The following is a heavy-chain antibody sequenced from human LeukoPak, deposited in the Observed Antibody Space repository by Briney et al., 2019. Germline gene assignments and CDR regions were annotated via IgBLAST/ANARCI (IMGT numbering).Heavy chain of an antibody. D-gene: IGHD3-10*01. J-gene: IGHJ5*02. CDR2: IYHSGST. CDR1: GYSISSGYY. CDR3: AIQYYYGSGSYLWDSVVLDWFDP. V-gene: IGHV4-38-2*02. Sequence: SETLSLTCTVSGYSISSGYYWGWIRQPPGKGLEWIGSIYHSGSTYYNPSLKSRVTISVDTPKNQFSLKLSSVTAADTAVYYCAIQYYYGSGSYLWDSVVLDWFDPWGQGTLVTVSS.